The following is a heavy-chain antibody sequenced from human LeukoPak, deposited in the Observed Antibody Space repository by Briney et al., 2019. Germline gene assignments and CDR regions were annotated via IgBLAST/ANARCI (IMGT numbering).Heavy chain of an antibody. V-gene: IGHV3-11*01. D-gene: IGHD3-22*01. Sequence: PGGSLRLSCAASGFTFSDYYMSWIRQAPGKGMEWVSYISSSGSTIYYADSVKGRFTISRDNAKNSLYLQMNSLRAEDTAVYYCARTMIVLRLFDYWGQGTLVTVSS. CDR3: ARTMIVLRLFDY. J-gene: IGHJ4*02. CDR1: GFTFSDYY. CDR2: ISSSGSTI.